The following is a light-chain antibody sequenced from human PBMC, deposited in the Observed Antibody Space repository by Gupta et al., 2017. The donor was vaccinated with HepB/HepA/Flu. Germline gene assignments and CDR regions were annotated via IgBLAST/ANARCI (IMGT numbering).Light chain of an antibody. CDR2: NYD. V-gene: IGLV3-19*01. Sequence: SSELTQDPAVSAALGQTVRISCQGDRLMTYFANWYQQTPGQAPVLVIFNYDSRPSRIPDRFSASRSENTAFLIITGVQAEDEGVYFCSSRDTSGDNVVFGGGTRLTVL. J-gene: IGLJ2*01. CDR1: RLMTYF. CDR3: SSRDTSGDNVV.